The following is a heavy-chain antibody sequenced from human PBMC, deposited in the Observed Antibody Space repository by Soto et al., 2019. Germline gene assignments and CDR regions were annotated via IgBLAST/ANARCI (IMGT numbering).Heavy chain of an antibody. CDR3: AKDGGFGELFFDD. CDR1: GFTFSSYG. D-gene: IGHD3-10*01. J-gene: IGHJ4*02. Sequence: PGGSLRLSCAASGFTFSSYGMHWVRQAPGKGLEWVAVISYDGSNKYYADSVKGRFTISRDNSKNTLYLQMNSLRAEDTAVYYCAKDGGFGELFFDDWGQGTLVTVSS. CDR2: ISYDGSNK. V-gene: IGHV3-30*18.